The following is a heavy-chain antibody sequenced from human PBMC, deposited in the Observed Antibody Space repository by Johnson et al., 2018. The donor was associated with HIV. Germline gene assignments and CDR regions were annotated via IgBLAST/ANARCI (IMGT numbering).Heavy chain of an antibody. Sequence: VQLVESGGGLVQPGGSLRLSCTASGFTFSTYAMSWVRQAPGKGLEWVSSMRVSDGSTYYADSVKGRFTISSDNSKSTVNLQMNSLRVEDTAVYYCGKDLRGVAGAIDAFDIWGQGTMVTVSS. V-gene: IGHV3-23*04. CDR2: MRVSDGST. D-gene: IGHD6-19*01. CDR1: GFTFSTYA. J-gene: IGHJ3*02. CDR3: GKDLRGVAGAIDAFDI.